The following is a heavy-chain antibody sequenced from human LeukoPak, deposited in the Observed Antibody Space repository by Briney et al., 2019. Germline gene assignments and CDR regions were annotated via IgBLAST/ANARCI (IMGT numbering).Heavy chain of an antibody. CDR2: IYYSGST. Sequence: SETLSLTCTVSGVSISSYYWSWIRQPPGKGLEWIGYIYYSGSTNYNPSLKSRVTISVDTSKNQFSLKLSSVTAADTAVYYCARARSGWWDPFDYWGQGTLVTVSS. V-gene: IGHV4-59*01. CDR1: GVSISSYY. J-gene: IGHJ4*02. D-gene: IGHD6-19*01. CDR3: ARARSGWWDPFDY.